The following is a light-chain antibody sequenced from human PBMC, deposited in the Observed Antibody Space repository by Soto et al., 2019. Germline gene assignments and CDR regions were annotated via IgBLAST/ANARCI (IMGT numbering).Light chain of an antibody. CDR3: QHYGNSRGT. CDR2: GAS. CDR1: QSISTN. Sequence: EVVMTQSPATLSVSPGERATLPCRASQSISTNLVWYQQKPGQAPRPLIYGASSRATGIPDRFSGRGSGTDFTLTISRLEPEDFAVYFCQHYGNSRGTFGQGTKVE. V-gene: IGKV3-20*01. J-gene: IGKJ1*01.